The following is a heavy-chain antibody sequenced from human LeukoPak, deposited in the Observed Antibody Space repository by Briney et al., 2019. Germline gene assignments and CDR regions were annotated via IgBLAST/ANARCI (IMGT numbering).Heavy chain of an antibody. CDR3: ARDGRAYYYAMDV. D-gene: IGHD3/OR15-3a*01. V-gene: IGHV5-10-1*01. J-gene: IGHJ6*02. Sequence: GESLKISCKSSGYSFTSYWISRVRQMPGKGLEWMGRIDHTDSYTTYRPSSQGHATSSAHKSISTAYLQWSSLKASDTAMYYCARDGRAYYYAMDVWGQGTTVTVCS. CDR1: GYSFTSYW. CDR2: IDHTDSYT.